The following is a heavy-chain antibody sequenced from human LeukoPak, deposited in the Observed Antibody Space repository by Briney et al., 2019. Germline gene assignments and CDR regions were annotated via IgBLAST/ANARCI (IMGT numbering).Heavy chain of an antibody. CDR1: GFTFSSYA. CDR2: ISYDGSNK. Sequence: GGSLGLSCAASGFTFSSYAMHWVRQAPGKGLEWVAVISYDGSNKYYADSVKGRFTISRDNSKNTLYLQMNSLRAEDTAVYYCARVSSGGSGIDFDYWGQGTLVTVSS. D-gene: IGHD3-10*01. J-gene: IGHJ4*02. CDR3: ARVSSGGSGIDFDY. V-gene: IGHV3-30-3*01.